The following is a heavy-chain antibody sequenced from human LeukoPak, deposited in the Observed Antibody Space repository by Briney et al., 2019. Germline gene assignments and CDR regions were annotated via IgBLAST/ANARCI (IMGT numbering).Heavy chain of an antibody. D-gene: IGHD3-10*01. Sequence: ASVTVSCKASGYTFTSYGISWVRPAPGQGLEWMGWISAYNGNTNYAQKLQGRVTMTTDTSTSTAYMELRSLRSDDTAVYYCARDRNYYGSGSYDNYYGMDVWGQGTTVTVSS. V-gene: IGHV1-18*01. CDR2: ISAYNGNT. CDR3: ARDRNYYGSGSYDNYYGMDV. J-gene: IGHJ6*02. CDR1: GYTFTSYG.